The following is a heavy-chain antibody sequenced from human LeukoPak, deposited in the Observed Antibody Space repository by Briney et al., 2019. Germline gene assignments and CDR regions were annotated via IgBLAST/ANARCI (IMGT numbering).Heavy chain of an antibody. CDR1: GRSISSYY. D-gene: IGHD6-13*01. CDR3: ARSPIAAAGPEGAFDI. Sequence: SETLSLTCTVSGRSISSYYWSWIRQPAGKGLDWIGRIYTSGSTNYNPSLKSRVTMSVDTSKNQFSLKLSSVTAADTAVYYCARSPIAAAGPEGAFDIWGQGTMVTVSS. CDR2: IYTSGST. V-gene: IGHV4-4*07. J-gene: IGHJ3*02.